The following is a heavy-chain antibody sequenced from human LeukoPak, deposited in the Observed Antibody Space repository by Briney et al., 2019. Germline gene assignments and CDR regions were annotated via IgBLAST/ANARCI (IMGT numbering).Heavy chain of an antibody. CDR3: ARDFGTTGWHTFDY. CDR2: TYYRSKWYN. CDR1: GDSVSSKDVA. V-gene: IGHV6-1*01. Sequence: SQTLSLTCVVSGDSVSSKDVAWNWIRQSPSRGLEWLGRTYYRSKWYNDYAESMEGRMTISQDTSKNQYSLHLNSVTPDDTAVYYCARDFGTTGWHTFDYWGQGTLVTVSS. D-gene: IGHD6-19*01. J-gene: IGHJ4*02.